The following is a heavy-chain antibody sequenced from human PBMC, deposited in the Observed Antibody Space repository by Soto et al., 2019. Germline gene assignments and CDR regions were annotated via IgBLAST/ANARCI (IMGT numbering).Heavy chain of an antibody. V-gene: IGHV4-31*03. CDR1: GGSISSGGYY. CDR3: ARWPQLEPRFDY. Sequence: QVQLQESGPGLVKPSQTLSLTCTVSGGSISSGGYYWSWIRQHPGKGLEWIGYIYYSGSTYYNPSLKSRVTIPVDTSKNPFSLKLSSVTAADTAVYCCARWPQLEPRFDYWGQGTLVTVSS. CDR2: IYYSGST. J-gene: IGHJ4*02. D-gene: IGHD1-1*01.